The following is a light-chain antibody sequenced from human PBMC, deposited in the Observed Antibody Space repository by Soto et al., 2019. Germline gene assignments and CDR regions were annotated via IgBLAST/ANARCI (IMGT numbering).Light chain of an antibody. CDR2: DVY. J-gene: IGLJ1*01. CDR3: ISYTSTSTPYV. Sequence: QSVLTQPSSLSGSPGQSITISCAGTSSDVGRYTYVSGDQQHPGKGPKLLIYDVYNRPSGVSDRFSGSKSDNTASLTISGLQAEDEAAYYCISYTSTSTPYVFGGGTKVTVL. V-gene: IGLV2-14*01. CDR1: SSDVGRYTY.